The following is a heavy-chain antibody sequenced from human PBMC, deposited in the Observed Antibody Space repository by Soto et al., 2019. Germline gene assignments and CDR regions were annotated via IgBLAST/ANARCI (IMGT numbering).Heavy chain of an antibody. V-gene: IGHV5-51*01. Sequence: PXESLTISFKGSGYSFRSYWIGLVRQMPGKGLEWMGIIYPGDSDTRYSPSFQGQVTISADKSISTAYLQWSSLKASDTAMYYCARLRGDGYTNDYYGMDVWGQGTTVTVS. CDR1: GYSFRSYW. CDR3: ARLRGDGYTNDYYGMDV. CDR2: IYPGDSDT. D-gene: IGHD5-12*01. J-gene: IGHJ6*02.